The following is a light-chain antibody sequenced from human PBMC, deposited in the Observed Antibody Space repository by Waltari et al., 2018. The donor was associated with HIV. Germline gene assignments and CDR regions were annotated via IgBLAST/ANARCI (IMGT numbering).Light chain of an antibody. J-gene: IGLJ2*01. CDR1: TSTIGSND. CDR3: VAWDDSLRGVV. Sequence: SVLTQPPPASGTPGQRVTIPCSGSTSTIGSNDDSWYQHLPGAAPKLLIHRKNQRPSGVHDRFSGSTSGTSASLAISGLRSEDEADYYCVAWDDSLRGVVFGGGTKVAAL. CDR2: RKN. V-gene: IGLV1-47*01.